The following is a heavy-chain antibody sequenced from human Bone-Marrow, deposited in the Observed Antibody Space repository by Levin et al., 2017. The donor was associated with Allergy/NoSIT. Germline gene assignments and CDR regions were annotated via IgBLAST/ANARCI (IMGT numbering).Heavy chain of an antibody. V-gene: IGHV3-48*02. D-gene: IGHD6-19*01. J-gene: IGHJ1*01. Sequence: GGSLRLSCAASGFTFGVYGMNWVRQAPGKGLEWVSYITASDSSALYADSVKGRFTISRDNAKNSLYLQMNSLRDEDTAVYYCARGGSGGWSDQFFRNWGQGTLVTVSS. CDR1: GFTFGVYG. CDR3: ARGGSGGWSDQFFRN. CDR2: ITASDSSA.